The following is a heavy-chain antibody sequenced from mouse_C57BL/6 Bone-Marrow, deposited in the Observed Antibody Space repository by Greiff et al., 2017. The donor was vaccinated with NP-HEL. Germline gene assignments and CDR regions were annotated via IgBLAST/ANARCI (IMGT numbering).Heavy chain of an antibody. CDR2: IWWDDDK. V-gene: IGHV8-8*01. D-gene: IGHD1-1*01. J-gene: IGHJ2*01. CDR3: ARIGGLYYYGSSYYFDY. Sequence: QVTLKESGPGILQPSQTLSLTCSFSGFSLSTFGMGVGWIRQPSGKGLEWLAHIWWDDDKYYNPALKSRLIISKAHSKNQVFLKIANVDTADTATYYCARIGGLYYYGSSYYFDYWGQGTTLTVSS. CDR1: GFSLSTFGMG.